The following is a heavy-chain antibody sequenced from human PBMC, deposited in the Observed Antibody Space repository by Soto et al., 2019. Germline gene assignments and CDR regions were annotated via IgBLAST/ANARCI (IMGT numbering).Heavy chain of an antibody. CDR1: GGSISSGRFY. V-gene: IGHV4-31*03. CDR3: ARTTFYDVFTAYYSLFDY. CDR2: ISDSGSS. Sequence: QVQLQESGPGLVKPSQTLTLTCTVSGGSISSGRFYWSWIRQHPGKGLEWIGHISDSGSSYYNPSLESRVTISVDTSKNQFSRKLSAVTAADTAVYFCARTTFYDVFTAYYSLFDYWGQGTMVTVSS. J-gene: IGHJ4*02. D-gene: IGHD3-9*01.